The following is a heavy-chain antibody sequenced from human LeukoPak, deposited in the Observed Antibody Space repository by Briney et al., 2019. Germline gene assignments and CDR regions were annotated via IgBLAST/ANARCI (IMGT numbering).Heavy chain of an antibody. J-gene: IGHJ4*02. CDR1: GYTFTGYY. CDR2: INPNSGGT. D-gene: IGHD3-10*01. CDR3: ARGDTTSGSGFDY. Sequence: ASVKVSCKASGYTFTGYYMHWVRQAPGQGLEWMGRINPNSGGTNYAQKFQGRVTMTRDTSISTAYMELSRLRSDDTAVYYCARGDTTSGSGFDYWGQGTLATVSS. V-gene: IGHV1-2*06.